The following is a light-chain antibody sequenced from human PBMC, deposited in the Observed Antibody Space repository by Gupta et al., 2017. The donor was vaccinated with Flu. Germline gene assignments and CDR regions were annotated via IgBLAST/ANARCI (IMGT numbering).Light chain of an antibody. J-gene: IGLJ2*01. V-gene: IGLV3-1*01. CDR1: KLGDKY. Sequence: SPGQTASITCSADKLGDKYACWYQQKPGQSPGLVIYQDTKRPSGIPERFSGSNSGNTATLTISGTQAMDEADYYCQAWDSSTVVFGGGTKLTVL. CDR2: QDT. CDR3: QAWDSSTVV.